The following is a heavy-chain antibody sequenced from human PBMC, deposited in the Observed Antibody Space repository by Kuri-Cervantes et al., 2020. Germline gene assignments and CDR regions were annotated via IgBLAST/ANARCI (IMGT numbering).Heavy chain of an antibody. V-gene: IGHV4-61*05. Sequence: SETLSLTCTVSGGSISSSSYYWGWIRQPPGRGLEWIGYIYYSGSANYNPSLKSRVTISIDTSKNQFSLKLSSVTAADTAVYYCARHNSITIFGVVITHYYMDVWGKGTTVTVSS. D-gene: IGHD3-3*01. J-gene: IGHJ6*03. CDR3: ARHNSITIFGVVITHYYMDV. CDR1: GGSISSSSYY. CDR2: IYYSGSA.